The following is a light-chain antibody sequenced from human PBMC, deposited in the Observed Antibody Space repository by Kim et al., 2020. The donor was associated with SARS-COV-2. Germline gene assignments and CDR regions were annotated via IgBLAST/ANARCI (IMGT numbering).Light chain of an antibody. CDR1: QSITSG. J-gene: IGKJ4*01. CDR3: QQHNGY. CDR2: AVS. Sequence: PLSSSLGDPVPFACRASQSITSGFAWYQQKPGKAPKLLIYAVSNLDSEVPSRFSGSGSGTQFTLTISSLQPDDFATYYCQQHNGYFGGGTKVDIK. V-gene: IGKV1-5*01.